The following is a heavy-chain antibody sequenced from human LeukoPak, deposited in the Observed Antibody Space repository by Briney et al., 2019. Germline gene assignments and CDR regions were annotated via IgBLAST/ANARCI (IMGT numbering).Heavy chain of an antibody. D-gene: IGHD3-22*01. CDR2: IYYSGST. V-gene: IGHV4-61*01. Sequence: SETLSLTCSVSGGSVSSANYYWSWVRQPPGKGLEWIGYIYYSGSTTYNPSLKSRVTISVDTSKNQFSLKLSSVTAADTAVYYCARDPMIRAFDYWGQGTLVTVSS. CDR1: GGSVSSANYY. J-gene: IGHJ4*02. CDR3: ARDPMIRAFDY.